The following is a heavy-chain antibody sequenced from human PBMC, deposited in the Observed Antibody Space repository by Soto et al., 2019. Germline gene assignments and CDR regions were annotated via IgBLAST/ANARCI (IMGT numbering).Heavy chain of an antibody. J-gene: IGHJ5*02. CDR2: IKQDGSEE. CDR3: ARDRGWFRFDP. D-gene: IGHD2-15*01. CDR1: GFTFSSYW. V-gene: IGHV3-7*04. Sequence: EVQLVESGGGLVQPGGSLRLSCAASGFTFSSYWMSWVRQAPGKGLEWVANIKQDGSEEYYVDSVKGRFTISKDNAKNSLYLQINTLRAEDSAVYCCARDRGWFRFDPWGQGTLVTVSS.